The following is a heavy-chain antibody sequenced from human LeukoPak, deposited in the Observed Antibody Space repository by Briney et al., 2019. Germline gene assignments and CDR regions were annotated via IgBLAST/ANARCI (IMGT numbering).Heavy chain of an antibody. CDR3: ARVLGFNDILTGYTYGWIDP. Sequence: SVKVSCKASGGTFSSYAISWVRQAPGQGLEWMGGIIPIFGTANYAQKFQGRVTITADKSTSTAYMELSSLRSEDTAVYYCARVLGFNDILTGYTYGWIDPWGQGTLVTVSS. CDR2: IIPIFGTA. D-gene: IGHD3-9*01. J-gene: IGHJ5*02. V-gene: IGHV1-69*06. CDR1: GGTFSSYA.